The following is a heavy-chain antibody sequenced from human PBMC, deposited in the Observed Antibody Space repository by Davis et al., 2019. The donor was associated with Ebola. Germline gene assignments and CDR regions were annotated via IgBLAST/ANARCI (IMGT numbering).Heavy chain of an antibody. CDR2: ISGSGGST. Sequence: PGGSLRLSCAASGFTFSTYSMSWVRQAPGKGLEWVSAISGSGGSTYYADSVKGRFTISRDNSKNSLSLQMNSLRDEDTAVYYCARYNWNEFDYWGQGTLVTVSS. CDR1: GFTFSTYS. V-gene: IGHV3-23*01. CDR3: ARYNWNEFDY. J-gene: IGHJ4*02. D-gene: IGHD1-1*01.